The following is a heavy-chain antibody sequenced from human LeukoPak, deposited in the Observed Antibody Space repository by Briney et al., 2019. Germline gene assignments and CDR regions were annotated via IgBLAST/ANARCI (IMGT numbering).Heavy chain of an antibody. D-gene: IGHD2/OR15-2a*01. CDR3: ANPEYYSDAFDI. CDR1: GFTFSSYG. J-gene: IGHJ3*02. V-gene: IGHV3-30*18. Sequence: GGSLRLSCAASGFTFSSYGMHWVRQAPGKGLEWAAVISYDGSNKYYADSVKGRFTISRDNSKNTLYLQMNSLRAEDTAVYYCANPEYYSDAFDIWGQGTMVTVSS. CDR2: ISYDGSNK.